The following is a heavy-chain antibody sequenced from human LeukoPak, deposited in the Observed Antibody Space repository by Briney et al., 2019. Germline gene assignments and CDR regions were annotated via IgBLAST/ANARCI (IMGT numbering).Heavy chain of an antibody. CDR2: IYYSGST. Sequence: SETLSLTCAVYGGSFSSYYWSWIRQPPGKGLEWIGYIYYSGSTNYNPSLKSRVTISVDTSKNQFSLKLSSVTAADTAVYYCARVGPAAAGRFYFDYWGQGTLVTVSS. CDR1: GGSFSSYY. J-gene: IGHJ4*02. D-gene: IGHD6-13*01. V-gene: IGHV4-59*01. CDR3: ARVGPAAAGRFYFDY.